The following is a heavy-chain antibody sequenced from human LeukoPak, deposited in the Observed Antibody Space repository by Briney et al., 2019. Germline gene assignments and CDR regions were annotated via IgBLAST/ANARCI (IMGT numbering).Heavy chain of an antibody. CDR1: GGTFSSYA. CDR2: IIPILGIA. Sequence: ASVKVSCKASGGTFSSYAISWVRQAPEQGLEWMGRIIPILGIANYAQKFQGRVTITTDESTSTAYMELSSLRSEDTAVYYCATPPRSYYDSSGYYFDAFDIWGQGTMVTVSS. V-gene: IGHV1-69*04. CDR3: ATPPRSYYDSSGYYFDAFDI. D-gene: IGHD3-22*01. J-gene: IGHJ3*02.